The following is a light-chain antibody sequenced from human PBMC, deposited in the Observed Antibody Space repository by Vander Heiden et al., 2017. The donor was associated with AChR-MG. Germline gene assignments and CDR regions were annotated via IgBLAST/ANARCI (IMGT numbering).Light chain of an antibody. Sequence: QPVLTQPPSASGTLGQEITISGSGSSSNIGSNYVYWYQQLPGTAPKLLIYGNNQRPSGVPDRFSGSKSGTSASLAISGLRSEDEADYYCAAWDDSLSAWVFGGGTKLTVL. CDR2: GNN. V-gene: IGLV1-47*01. J-gene: IGLJ3*02. CDR1: SSNIGSNY. CDR3: AAWDDSLSAWV.